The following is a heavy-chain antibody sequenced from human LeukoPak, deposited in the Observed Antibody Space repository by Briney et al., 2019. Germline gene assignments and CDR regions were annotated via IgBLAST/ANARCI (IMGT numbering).Heavy chain of an antibody. V-gene: IGHV5-51*01. D-gene: IGHD2-2*01. Sequence: GESLKISCKGSGYSFTSYWIGWVCQMPGKGLEWMGIIYPGDSDTRYSPSFQGQVTISADKSISTAYLQWSSLKASDTAMYYCARGGWGYCSSTSCLYYFDYWGQGTLVTVSS. J-gene: IGHJ4*02. CDR1: GYSFTSYW. CDR3: ARGGWGYCSSTSCLYYFDY. CDR2: IYPGDSDT.